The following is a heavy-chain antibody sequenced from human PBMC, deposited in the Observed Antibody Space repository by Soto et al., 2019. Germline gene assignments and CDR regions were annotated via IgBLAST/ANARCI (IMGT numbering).Heavy chain of an antibody. CDR2: ISSGGSYI. D-gene: IGHD1-26*01. Sequence: EVQVVESGGGLVQPGGSLRLSCSFTFSMYSMSWVRQAPGKGLEWVASISSGGSYIKYADSVKGRFTIPRDNAKNSVSLQMNSLRVDDTAVYFCTRDQGGSYDSWFDPWGQGTLVTVSS. J-gene: IGHJ5*02. CDR1: FTFSMYS. V-gene: IGHV3-21*01. CDR3: TRDQGGSYDSWFDP.